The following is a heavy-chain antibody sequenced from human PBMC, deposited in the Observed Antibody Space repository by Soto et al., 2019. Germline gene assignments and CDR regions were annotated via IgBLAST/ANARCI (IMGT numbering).Heavy chain of an antibody. Sequence: PGGSLRLSCAASGFTFSSYAMSWVRQAPGKGLEWVSAISGSGGSTYYADSVKGRFTISRDNSKNTLYLQMNSLRAEDTAVYYCAKDLTYYYDSSGYYPVPSYYYGMDVWGQGTTVTVSS. J-gene: IGHJ6*02. CDR2: ISGSGGST. CDR1: GFTFSSYA. D-gene: IGHD3-22*01. CDR3: AKDLTYYYDSSGYYPVPSYYYGMDV. V-gene: IGHV3-23*01.